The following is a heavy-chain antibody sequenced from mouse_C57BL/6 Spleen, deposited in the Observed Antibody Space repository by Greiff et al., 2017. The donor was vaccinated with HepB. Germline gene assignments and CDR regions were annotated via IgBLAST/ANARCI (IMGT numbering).Heavy chain of an antibody. CDR3: ARHLLRGYFDV. V-gene: IGHV5-9*01. CDR2: ISGGGGNT. D-gene: IGHD1-1*01. J-gene: IGHJ1*03. Sequence: EVKVVESGGGLVKPGGSLKLSCAASGFTFSSYTMSWVRQTPEKRLEWVATISGGGGNTYYPDSVKGRFTISRDNAKNTLYLQMSSLRSEDTALYYCARHLLRGYFDVWGTGTTVTVSS. CDR1: GFTFSSYT.